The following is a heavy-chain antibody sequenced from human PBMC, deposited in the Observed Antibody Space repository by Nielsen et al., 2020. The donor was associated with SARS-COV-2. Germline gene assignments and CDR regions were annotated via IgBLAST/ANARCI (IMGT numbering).Heavy chain of an antibody. V-gene: IGHV3-9*01. Sequence: SLKISCAASGFTFDDYAMHWVRQAPGKGLEWVSGISWNSGSIGYADSVKGRFTISRDNAKNSLYLQMNSLRAEDTAVYYCAREPYYYDSSGYYQDYYYYYGMDVWGQGTTVTVSS. J-gene: IGHJ6*02. D-gene: IGHD3-22*01. CDR2: ISWNSGSI. CDR1: GFTFDDYA. CDR3: AREPYYYDSSGYYQDYYYYYGMDV.